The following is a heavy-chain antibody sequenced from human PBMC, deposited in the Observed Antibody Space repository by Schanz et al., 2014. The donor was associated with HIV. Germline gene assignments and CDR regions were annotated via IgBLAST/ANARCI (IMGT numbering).Heavy chain of an antibody. V-gene: IGHV1-2*02. J-gene: IGHJ4*02. D-gene: IGHD1-26*01. CDR2: INPNSGGT. CDR3: ARGRYSGSYYNY. Sequence: QLQLAQSGAEVKKPGSSVKLSCKASGGPFSSHALSWVRQAPGQGLEWMGWINPNSGGTNYAQKFQGRVTMTRDTSISTAYMELSRLRSDDTAVYYCARGRYSGSYYNYWGQGTLVTVSS. CDR1: GGPFSSHA.